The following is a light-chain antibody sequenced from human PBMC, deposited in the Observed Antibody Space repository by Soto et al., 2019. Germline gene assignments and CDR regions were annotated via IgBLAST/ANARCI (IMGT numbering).Light chain of an antibody. V-gene: IGKV2-30*01. J-gene: IGKJ1*01. CDR3: MQGTHWPKT. CDR2: KIS. Sequence: DVVLTQSPLSLPVTLGQPASISCTSSQSLVSSDGNTYLHWFQQRPGHSPRHLIYKISNRDTRVTDRFRGSRSGSDYTREISRVEAEDVGLYYCMQGTHWPKTFGKGTKVEIK. CDR1: QSLVSSDGNTY.